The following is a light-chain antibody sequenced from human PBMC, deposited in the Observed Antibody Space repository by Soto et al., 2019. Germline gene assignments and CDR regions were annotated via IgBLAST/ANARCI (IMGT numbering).Light chain of an antibody. CDR3: QQYNNWPPIT. Sequence: EIVMTQSPATLSVSPGESATLSCRASQSVSSKLAWYQQKPGQAPRLLIYGASTRATGIPARFSGSGSGTEFTLSISSLQSEDSAVYYYQQYNNWPPITFGQGTRLEI. J-gene: IGKJ5*01. CDR2: GAS. V-gene: IGKV3D-15*01. CDR1: QSVSSK.